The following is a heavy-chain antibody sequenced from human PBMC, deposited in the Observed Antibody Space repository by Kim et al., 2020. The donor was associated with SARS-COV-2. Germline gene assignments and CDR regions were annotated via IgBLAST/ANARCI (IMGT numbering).Heavy chain of an antibody. CDR1: GESFSDFS. CDR2: IDHRGST. V-gene: IGHV4-34*01. J-gene: IGHJ1*01. D-gene: IGHD3-22*01. CDR3: ARGRGGISMVVVVITAAEYYCSF. Sequence: SETLSLTCAVYGESFSDFSWSWIRQSPGKGLEWIGDIDHRGSTNYNPSLKSRLSISVDTSKNQFSLRLASVTAADTAVYYCARGRGGISMVVVVITAAEYYCSFRGRGSRVTVSA.